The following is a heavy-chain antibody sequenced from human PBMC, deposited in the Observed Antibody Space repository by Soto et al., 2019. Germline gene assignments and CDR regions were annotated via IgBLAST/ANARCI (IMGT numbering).Heavy chain of an antibody. CDR2: IYYSGSA. D-gene: IGHD4-17*01. CDR1: GGSITSYY. Sequence: SETLSLTCTVSGGSITSYYLSWLRQPPGKGLEWFGYIYYSGSANYNPSLKSRVTISIDTSRNQFSLKLSSVTAADTAVYYCARERNGEPNWFDPWGQGTLVTVSS. CDR3: ARERNGEPNWFDP. V-gene: IGHV4-59*01. J-gene: IGHJ5*02.